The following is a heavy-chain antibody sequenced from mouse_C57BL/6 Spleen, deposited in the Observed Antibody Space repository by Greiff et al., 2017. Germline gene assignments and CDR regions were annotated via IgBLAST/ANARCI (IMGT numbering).Heavy chain of an antibody. CDR3: ASGNFYYGSSYWYFDV. CDR2: INHSNGGT. CDR1: GYTFTSYW. V-gene: IGHV1-53*01. D-gene: IGHD1-1*01. Sequence: VQLQPPGTELVKPGASVKLSCKASGYTFTSYWMHWVKQRPGQGLEWIGNINHSNGGTNYNEKFKSKATLTVDQSSSTAYMQLSSLTSGDSAVYYVASGNFYYGSSYWYFDVWGTGTTVTVSS. J-gene: IGHJ1*03.